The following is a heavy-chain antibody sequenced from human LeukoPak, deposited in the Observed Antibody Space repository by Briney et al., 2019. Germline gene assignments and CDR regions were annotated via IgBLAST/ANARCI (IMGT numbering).Heavy chain of an antibody. Sequence: VGSLRLSCAASGFTFSSSAMSWVRQAPGKGLEWVSGISGTGGSTYYADSVKGRFTISRDNSKNTLYLQMNSLRAEDTAVYYCAKGVRGVVVVVAATDYRGQGTLVTVSS. CDR1: GFTFSSSA. D-gene: IGHD2-15*01. V-gene: IGHV3-23*01. CDR3: AKGVRGVVVVVAATDY. J-gene: IGHJ4*02. CDR2: ISGTGGST.